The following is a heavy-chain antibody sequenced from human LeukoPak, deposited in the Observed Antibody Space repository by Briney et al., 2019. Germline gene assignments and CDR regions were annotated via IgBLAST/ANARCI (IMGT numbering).Heavy chain of an antibody. CDR3: AKLSGTLIVGATSAIDY. D-gene: IGHD1-26*01. CDR1: GFTFSSYA. CDR2: ISGGGGGT. V-gene: IGHV3-23*01. J-gene: IGHJ4*02. Sequence: GGSLRLSCAASGFTFSSYAMSWVRQAPGKGLEWVSTISGGGGGTYYADSVKGRFTISRDDSKNTLYLKINSLRAEDTAVYYCAKLSGTLIVGATSAIDYWGQGTLVTVSS.